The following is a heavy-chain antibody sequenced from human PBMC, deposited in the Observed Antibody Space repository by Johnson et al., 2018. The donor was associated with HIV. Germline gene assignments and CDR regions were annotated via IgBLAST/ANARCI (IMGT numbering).Heavy chain of an antibody. CDR1: GFIFSDYY. Sequence: QVQLVESGGGVVQPGGSLRLSCVASGFIFSDYYMSWIRQAPGKGLEWVSYISFSDSTIYSADSVQGRFTISRDNAKNSLYMQMNSLRAEDTAVYYCARSKDCSGGSCPDGFDIWGQGTMVTVSS. CDR3: ARSKDCSGGSCPDGFDI. D-gene: IGHD2-15*01. CDR2: ISFSDSTI. J-gene: IGHJ3*02. V-gene: IGHV3-11*04.